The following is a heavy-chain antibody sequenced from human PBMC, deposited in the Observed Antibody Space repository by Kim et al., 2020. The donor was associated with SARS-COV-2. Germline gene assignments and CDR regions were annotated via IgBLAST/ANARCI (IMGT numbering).Heavy chain of an antibody. CDR3: ATCYGDSEDD. D-gene: IGHD4-17*01. J-gene: IGHJ4*02. Sequence: GGSLRLSCAASGFILSSYWMTWVRQPPGKGLEWVSNIRHDGSATHYMDSVKGRLTISSDNATNSLFLQANNLRAEDTAVYYCATCYGDSEDDWGQGTLVTVSS. CDR1: GFILSSYW. V-gene: IGHV3-7*01. CDR2: IRHDGSAT.